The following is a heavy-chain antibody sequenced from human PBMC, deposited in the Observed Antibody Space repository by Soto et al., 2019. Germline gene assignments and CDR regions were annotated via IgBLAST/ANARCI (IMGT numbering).Heavy chain of an antibody. CDR1: GFTFSSYS. CDR2: ISSSSSYI. J-gene: IGHJ3*02. V-gene: IGHV3-21*01. D-gene: IGHD3-22*01. Sequence: GGSLRLSCAASGFTFSSYSMNWVRQAPGKGLEWVSSISSSSSYIYYADSVKGRFTISRDNAKNSLYLQMNSLRAEDTAVYYCARDPDYYYDSSGYQPGAFDIWGQVTLVTVSS. CDR3: ARDPDYYYDSSGYQPGAFDI.